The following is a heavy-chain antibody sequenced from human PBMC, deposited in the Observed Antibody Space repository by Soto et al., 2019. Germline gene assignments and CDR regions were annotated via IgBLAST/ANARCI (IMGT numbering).Heavy chain of an antibody. Sequence: GGSLRLSCAASGFTFSSYAMNWVRQAPGKGLEWVSGIRSSGNRTDYADSAKGRFTISRDNSKYTLYLQMNSLRAEDTAIYYCARFGSGSDAFDIWGQGTMVTVSS. V-gene: IGHV3-23*01. CDR1: GFTFSSYA. CDR3: ARFGSGSDAFDI. D-gene: IGHD3-3*01. CDR2: IRSSGNRT. J-gene: IGHJ3*02.